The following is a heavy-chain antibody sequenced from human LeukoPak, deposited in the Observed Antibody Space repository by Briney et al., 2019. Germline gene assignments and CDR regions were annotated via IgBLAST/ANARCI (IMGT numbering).Heavy chain of an antibody. CDR1: GFTVSSNY. CDR2: IYSGGST. D-gene: IGHD2-15*01. Sequence: GGSLRLSCAASGFTVSSNYMSWVRQAPGKGLEWVSVIYSGGSTYYADSVKGRFTISRDNSKNTLYLQMNSLRSEDTAVYYCARGNRYCSGGSCYYWFDPWGQGTLVTVSS. CDR3: ARGNRYCSGGSCYYWFDP. J-gene: IGHJ5*02. V-gene: IGHV3-53*05.